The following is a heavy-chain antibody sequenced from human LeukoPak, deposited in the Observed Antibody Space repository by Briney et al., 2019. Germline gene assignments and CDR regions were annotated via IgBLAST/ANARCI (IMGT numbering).Heavy chain of an antibody. D-gene: IGHD1-26*01. Sequence: GGSLRLSCAASGFTFSSYGMHWVRQAPGMGLEWVAVIWYDGSNKYYADSVKGRFTISRDNSKNTLYLQMNSLRAEDTAVYYCASLGVGDPFDYWGQGTLVTVSS. V-gene: IGHV3-33*01. CDR3: ASLGVGDPFDY. CDR1: GFTFSSYG. J-gene: IGHJ4*02. CDR2: IWYDGSNK.